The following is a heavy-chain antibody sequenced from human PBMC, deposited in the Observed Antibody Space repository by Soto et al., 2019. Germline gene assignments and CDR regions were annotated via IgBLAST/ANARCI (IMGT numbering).Heavy chain of an antibody. D-gene: IGHD3-9*01. V-gene: IGHV4-31*03. CDR3: ARVDVLRYFDIDY. J-gene: IGHJ4*02. CDR1: GGSISSGGYY. Sequence: SETLSLTCTVSGGSISSGGYYWSWIRQHPGKGLEWIGYIYYSGSTYYNPSLKSRVTISVDTSKNQFSLKLSSVTAADTAVYYCARVDVLRYFDIDYWGQGTLVTVSS. CDR2: IYYSGST.